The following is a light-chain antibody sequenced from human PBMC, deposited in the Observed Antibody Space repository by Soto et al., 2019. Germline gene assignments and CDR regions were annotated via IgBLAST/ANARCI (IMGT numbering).Light chain of an antibody. CDR1: QGIRND. J-gene: IGKJ2*01. V-gene: IGKV1-17*01. CDR3: LQHNSFPYT. Sequence: DIQMTQSPSSLSASVGDSVTITCRASQGIRNDVGWYQQKPGTAPKRLIYAESSLEGGVPSRFSGSGSGRELTLTISSLQSEDFATYYCLQHNSFPYTFGQGTKLDIK. CDR2: AES.